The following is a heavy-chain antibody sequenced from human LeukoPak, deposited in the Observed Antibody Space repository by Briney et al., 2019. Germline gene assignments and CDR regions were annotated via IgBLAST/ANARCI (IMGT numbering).Heavy chain of an antibody. CDR1: GYTFTSYG. V-gene: IGHV1-18*01. D-gene: IGHD6-6*01. Sequence: ASVKVSCKAPGYTFTSYGISWVRQAPGQGLEWMGWISAYNGNTNYAQKLQGRVTMTTDTSTSTAYMELRSLRSDDTAVYYCARASGIAARGYFDYWGQGTLVTVSS. CDR3: ARASGIAARGYFDY. CDR2: ISAYNGNT. J-gene: IGHJ4*02.